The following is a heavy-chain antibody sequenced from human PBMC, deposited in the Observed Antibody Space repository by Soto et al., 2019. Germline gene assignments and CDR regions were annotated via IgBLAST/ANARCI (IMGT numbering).Heavy chain of an antibody. J-gene: IGHJ4*02. CDR1: GFTFSSYS. Sequence: PGGSLRLSCVASGFTFSSYSMNWVRQAPGKGLEWVSYISSGSSIIYYADSAKGRFTISRDNAKNSLYLQMNSLRVEDTAVYYCARDYYGSGSPVDYWGQGT. V-gene: IGHV3-48*01. CDR3: ARDYYGSGSPVDY. D-gene: IGHD3-10*01. CDR2: ISSGSSII.